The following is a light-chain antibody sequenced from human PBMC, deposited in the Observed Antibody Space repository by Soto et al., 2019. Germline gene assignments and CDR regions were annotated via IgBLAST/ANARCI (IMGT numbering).Light chain of an antibody. CDR1: QSLVYSNVNAY. J-gene: IGKJ1*01. CDR2: QVP. CDR3: MQCTHWPWT. V-gene: IGKV2-30*01. Sequence: DAVLTQSPLSLPVTLGQPAAISCRSSQSLVYSNVNAYVIWFQQRPGQSPRRLIYQVPTRDAGVADRVSGSGSCTYFTLTISRVAAEDVELYYGMQCTHWPWTFGQGTKVEIK.